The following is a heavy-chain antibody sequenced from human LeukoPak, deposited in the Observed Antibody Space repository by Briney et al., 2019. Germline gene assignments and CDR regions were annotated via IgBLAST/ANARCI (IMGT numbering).Heavy chain of an antibody. CDR2: ISAGNGNT. J-gene: IGHJ4*02. V-gene: IGHV1-3*01. CDR1: GYTFTSYA. D-gene: IGHD3-22*01. Sequence: ASVKVSCKASGYTFTSYAIHWVRQAPGQRLEWMGWISAGNGNTKYSQNFQGRVTFISNTSATTAFMELSSLRSEDAAVYYCARGPSDSSGYLVVTRLTRWWRPAEYYFDYWGQGTLVTVSS. CDR3: ARGPSDSSGYLVVTRLTRWWRPAEYYFDY.